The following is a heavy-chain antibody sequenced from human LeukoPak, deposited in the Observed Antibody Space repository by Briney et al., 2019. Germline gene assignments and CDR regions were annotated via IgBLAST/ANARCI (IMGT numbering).Heavy chain of an antibody. J-gene: IGHJ4*01. V-gene: IGHV4-38-2*02. CDR2: INRSWST. CDR1: GYSISNNFY. D-gene: IGHD4-17*01. Sequence: SETLSLTCTASGYSISNNFYWAWIRQSPGKGLEWIVSINRSWSTYYNPSLKSRVTISVDTSKNQFSLKLTSVTAADTAVYYCARAPGTTFDYWGHGNMVTVSS. CDR3: ARAPGTTFDY.